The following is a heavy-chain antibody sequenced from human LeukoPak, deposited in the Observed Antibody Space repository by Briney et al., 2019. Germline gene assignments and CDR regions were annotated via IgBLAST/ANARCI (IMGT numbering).Heavy chain of an antibody. CDR2: IKQDGSEK. D-gene: IGHD3-10*01. CDR1: GFTFSSYA. Sequence: GGSLRLSCAASGFTFSSYAMHWVRQAPGKGLEWVANIKQDGSEKYFLDSVKGRFTISRDNAKNSLYLQMNSLRAEDTAVYYCSSYYYGSGSHNDYWGQGTLVTVSS. J-gene: IGHJ4*02. V-gene: IGHV3-7*05. CDR3: SSYYYGSGSHNDY.